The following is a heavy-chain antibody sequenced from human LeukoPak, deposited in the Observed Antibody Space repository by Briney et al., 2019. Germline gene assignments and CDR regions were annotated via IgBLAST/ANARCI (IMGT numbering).Heavy chain of an antibody. CDR3: AREGAAAGAMGYYYYMDV. CDR2: ISGSGGST. Sequence: GGSLRLSCAASGFTFSSYAMSWVRQAPGKGLEWVSAISGSGGSTHYADSVKGRFTISRDNSKNTLYLQMNSLRAEDTAVYCCAREGAAAGAMGYYYYMDVWGKGTTVTISS. V-gene: IGHV3-23*01. CDR1: GFTFSSYA. J-gene: IGHJ6*03. D-gene: IGHD5-18*01.